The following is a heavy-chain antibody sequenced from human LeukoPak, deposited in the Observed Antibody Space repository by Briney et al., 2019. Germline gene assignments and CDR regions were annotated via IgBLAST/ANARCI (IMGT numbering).Heavy chain of an antibody. J-gene: IGHJ4*02. CDR1: GGSFSGYY. Sequence: PSETLSLTCAVYGGSFSGYYWSWIRQPPGKGLEWIGEINHSGSTDYNPSLKSRVTISVDTSKNQFSLKLGSVTAADTAVYYCARRSDYLFDYWGQGTLVTVSS. V-gene: IGHV4-34*01. CDR3: ARRSDYLFDY. D-gene: IGHD4-11*01. CDR2: INHSGST.